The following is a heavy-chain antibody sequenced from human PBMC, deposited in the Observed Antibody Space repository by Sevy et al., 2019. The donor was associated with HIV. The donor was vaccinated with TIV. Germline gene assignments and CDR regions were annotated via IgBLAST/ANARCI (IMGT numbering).Heavy chain of an antibody. CDR2: IYYSGST. Sequence: SETLSLTCTVSGGSISSSSYYWGWIRQPPGKGLEWIGSIYYSGSTYYNPSLKSRVTISVDTSKNPFSLKLSSVTAADTAVYYCARLSYYDFWSGYSRAEYFQHWGQGTLVTVSS. D-gene: IGHD3-3*01. V-gene: IGHV4-39*01. CDR1: GGSISSSSYY. CDR3: ARLSYYDFWSGYSRAEYFQH. J-gene: IGHJ1*01.